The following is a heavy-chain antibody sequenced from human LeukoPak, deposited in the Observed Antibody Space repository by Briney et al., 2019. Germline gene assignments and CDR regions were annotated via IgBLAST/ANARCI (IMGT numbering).Heavy chain of an antibody. Sequence: ASVKVSCKASGYTFTSYYMHWVRQAPGQGLEWMGIIHPSSGSTSYAQKFQGRVTMTRDTSTSTVYMELSSPRSEDTAMYYCARGSSWYENWFDPWGQGTLVTVSS. CDR1: GYTFTSYY. V-gene: IGHV1-46*01. CDR2: IHPSSGST. CDR3: ARGSSWYENWFDP. D-gene: IGHD6-13*01. J-gene: IGHJ5*02.